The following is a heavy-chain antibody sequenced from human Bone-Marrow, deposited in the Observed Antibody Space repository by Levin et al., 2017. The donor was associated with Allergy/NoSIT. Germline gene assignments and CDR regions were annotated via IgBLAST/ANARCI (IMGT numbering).Heavy chain of an antibody. CDR2: ISYDGSNK. V-gene: IGHV3-30*18. CDR1: GFTFSSYG. J-gene: IGHJ3*02. CDR3: AKVGAPRELPGGDAFDI. D-gene: IGHD1-26*01. Sequence: GESLKISCAASGFTFSSYGMHWVRQAPGKGLEWVAVISYDGSNKYYADSVKGRFTISRDNSKNTLYLQMNSLRAEDTAVYYCAKVGAPRELPGGDAFDIWGQGTMVTVSS.